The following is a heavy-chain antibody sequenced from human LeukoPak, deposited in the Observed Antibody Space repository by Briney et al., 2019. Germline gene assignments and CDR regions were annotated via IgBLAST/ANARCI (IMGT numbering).Heavy chain of an antibody. V-gene: IGHV1-2*02. CDR2: IDPNSGGT. CDR1: GYTFTDYY. CDR3: TRDATSARGGY. D-gene: IGHD2-15*01. J-gene: IGHJ4*02. Sequence: ASVKVSCKTSGYTFTDYYIHWVRQGPGQGLEWMGWIDPNSGGTNYAQKFQGRVTMTRDTSISTAYMELSRLRSDDTAVYYCTRDATSARGGYWGQGTLVTVSS.